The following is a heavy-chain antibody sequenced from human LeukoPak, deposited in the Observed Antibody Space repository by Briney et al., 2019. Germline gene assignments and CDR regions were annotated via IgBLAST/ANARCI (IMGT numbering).Heavy chain of an antibody. J-gene: IGHJ4*02. Sequence: PGGSLRLSCVASGFTFTNYWMNWVRQAPGKGLEWVASIKQDGSQKSYVDSVKGRFTISRDNAKNSLSLQMDSLRAEDTAVYYCAKGWNGYDRFDYWGRGTLVTVSS. D-gene: IGHD5-12*01. V-gene: IGHV3-7*03. CDR2: IKQDGSQK. CDR3: AKGWNGYDRFDY. CDR1: GFTFTNYW.